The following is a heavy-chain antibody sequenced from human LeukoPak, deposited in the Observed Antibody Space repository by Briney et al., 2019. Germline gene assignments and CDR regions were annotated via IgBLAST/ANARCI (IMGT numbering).Heavy chain of an antibody. V-gene: IGHV4-39*01. CDR1: GGSISSYY. J-gene: IGHJ3*01. Sequence: TPETLSLPCTLSGGSISSYYCGWIPQPPGKRREGSGSIYCSGSTYYNTSLKSRVTISVDTSKNQFPLRLSSGTASDTAVYYCTRHRGNSAYGAFDFWGQGTMVTVSS. D-gene: IGHD2/OR15-2a*01. CDR3: TRHRGNSAYGAFDF. CDR2: IYCSGST.